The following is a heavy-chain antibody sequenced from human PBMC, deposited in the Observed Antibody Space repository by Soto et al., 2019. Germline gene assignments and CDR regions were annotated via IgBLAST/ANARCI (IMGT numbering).Heavy chain of an antibody. Sequence: QVQLQESGPGLVKPSETLSLTCTVSGGSISSYYWSWIRQPPGKGLEWIGYIYYSGSTNYNPSLKSRVTISVDTSKNQFSLKLSSVTAADTAVYYCARRGRDDSEIFDYWGQGTLVTVSS. CDR3: ARRGRDDSEIFDY. CDR1: GGSISSYY. D-gene: IGHD2-15*01. CDR2: IYYSGST. J-gene: IGHJ4*02. V-gene: IGHV4-59*08.